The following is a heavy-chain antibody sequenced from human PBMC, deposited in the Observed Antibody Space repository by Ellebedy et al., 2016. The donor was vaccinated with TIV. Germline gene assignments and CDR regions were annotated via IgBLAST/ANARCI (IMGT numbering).Heavy chain of an antibody. CDR3: ASDGSYGDYRSPTHALTF. CDR2: TNQDGSKR. Sequence: GESLKISCAASGFSFRSYWMTWVRQAPGKGLEWVANTNQDGSKRYYVDSVKGRFTISSDNAKNSLYLQMNSLRAEDTAVYYCASDGSYGDYRSPTHALTFWGQGTMVTVSS. V-gene: IGHV3-7*01. J-gene: IGHJ3*01. D-gene: IGHD4-17*01. CDR1: GFSFRSYW.